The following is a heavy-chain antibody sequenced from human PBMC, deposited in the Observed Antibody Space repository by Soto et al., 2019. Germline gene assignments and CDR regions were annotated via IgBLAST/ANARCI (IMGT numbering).Heavy chain of an antibody. J-gene: IGHJ4*02. D-gene: IGHD6-19*01. Sequence: EVQLVESGGVVVQPGGSLRLSCAASGFTFDDYTMHWVRQAPGKGLEWVSLISWDGGSTYYADSVKGRFTISRDNSKNSLYLQMNRLRTEDTALYYCAKGAYSSGWASLFDYWGQGTLVTFSS. CDR2: ISWDGGST. V-gene: IGHV3-43*01. CDR1: GFTFDDYT. CDR3: AKGAYSSGWASLFDY.